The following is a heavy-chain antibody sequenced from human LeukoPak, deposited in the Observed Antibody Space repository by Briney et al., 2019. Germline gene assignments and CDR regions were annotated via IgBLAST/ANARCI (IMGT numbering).Heavy chain of an antibody. D-gene: IGHD6-13*01. CDR1: GDSINNYY. V-gene: IGHV4-4*07. J-gene: IGHJ4*02. CDR3: ARSRPPHVGSSVDY. Sequence: SETLSLTCTVSGDSINNYYWSWIRQPAGKGLEWIGRIFISGGTNYNPSLKDRVTISGDTSGNRLSLQLRSVTAADTAVYYCARSRPPHVGSSVDYWGQGTLVTVSS. CDR2: IFISGGT.